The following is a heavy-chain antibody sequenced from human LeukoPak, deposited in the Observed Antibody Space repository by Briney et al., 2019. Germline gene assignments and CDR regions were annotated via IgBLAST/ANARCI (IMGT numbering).Heavy chain of an antibody. V-gene: IGHV3-73*01. J-gene: IGHJ6*04. CDR1: RFTFSGSA. Sequence: PGGSLRLSCAASRFTFSGSAMHWVRQASGKGLEWVGRIRSKANSYATAYAASVKGRFTISRDDSKNTAYLQMNSLKTEDTAVYYCTRPHYYGSGSHHRDVWGKGTTVTVSS. CDR2: IRSKANSYAT. D-gene: IGHD3-10*01. CDR3: TRPHYYGSGSHHRDV.